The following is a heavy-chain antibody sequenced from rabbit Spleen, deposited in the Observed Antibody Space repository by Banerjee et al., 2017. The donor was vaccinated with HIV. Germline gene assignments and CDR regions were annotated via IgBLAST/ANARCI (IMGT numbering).Heavy chain of an antibody. V-gene: IGHV1S40*01. CDR1: GFDISRYN. CDR2: IRKDSGQT. CDR3: ARDSGSSFSTYGMDL. D-gene: IGHD8-1*01. Sequence: QELVESGGGLVQPGESLKLSCKASGFDISRYNMYWVRQAPGKGLEWLGYIRKDSGQTEPANWAKGRFTISKTSSTTVTLQMTSLTAADTATYFCARDSGSSFSTYGMDLWGPGTLVTVS. J-gene: IGHJ6*01.